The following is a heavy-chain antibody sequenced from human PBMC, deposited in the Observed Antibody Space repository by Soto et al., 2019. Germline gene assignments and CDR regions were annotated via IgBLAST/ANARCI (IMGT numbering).Heavy chain of an antibody. V-gene: IGHV1-3*01. CDR1: GYIFTNYA. D-gene: IGHD3-10*01. Sequence: ASLKVSCKASGYIFTNYAMHWVRQAPGQRLEWMGWINAANGNTKYSQKFQGRVTITTDTSASTAYMELSSLRSEDTAVYYCARAPYGSGSYYSDYFDYWGQGTLVTVSS. J-gene: IGHJ4*02. CDR2: INAANGNT. CDR3: ARAPYGSGSYYSDYFDY.